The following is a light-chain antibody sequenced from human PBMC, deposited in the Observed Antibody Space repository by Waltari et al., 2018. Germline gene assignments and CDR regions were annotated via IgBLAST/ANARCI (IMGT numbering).Light chain of an antibody. V-gene: IGKV1-5*03. CDR3: QEYDSLPVT. Sequence: DIQMTQSPSPLSAYVGDRVIITCRASQSVKNNLAWYQQKPGKATKVLVHKSSRLESGVPSRFSGSGYGTEFTLTISSLQPDDFATYYCQEYDSLPVTFGGGTKVEIK. CDR1: QSVKNN. J-gene: IGKJ4*01. CDR2: KSS.